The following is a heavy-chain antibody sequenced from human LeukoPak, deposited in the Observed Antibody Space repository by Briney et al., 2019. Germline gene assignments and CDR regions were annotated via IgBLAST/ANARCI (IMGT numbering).Heavy chain of an antibody. CDR3: ARDWGTDSGYFRYYYYMDV. J-gene: IGHJ6*03. Sequence: SETLSLTCTVSGASISSSNFYWDWIRQSPGKGLEWIGNIYYGETTSYNPSFKSRVTISVDSSKNQFSLKVNSVTAADTAVYYCARDWGTDSGYFRYYYYMDVWGKGTTVTVSS. CDR2: IYYGETT. D-gene: IGHD5-12*01. V-gene: IGHV4-39*02. CDR1: GASISSSNFY.